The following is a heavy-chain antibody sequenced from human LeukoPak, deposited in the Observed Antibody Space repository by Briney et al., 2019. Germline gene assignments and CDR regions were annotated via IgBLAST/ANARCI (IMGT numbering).Heavy chain of an antibody. CDR2: IWYDGSNK. Sequence: GGSLRLSCAASGFTFSSCGMHWDREAPGKGLEWVAVIWYDGSNKYYADSAEDRFTISRENSKNTLYLQMTSLRAEETAVSYCARALEILGGFDPWGQGTPVTVSS. CDR3: ARALEILGGFDP. CDR1: GFTFSSCG. V-gene: IGHV3-33*01. D-gene: IGHD7-27*01. J-gene: IGHJ5*02.